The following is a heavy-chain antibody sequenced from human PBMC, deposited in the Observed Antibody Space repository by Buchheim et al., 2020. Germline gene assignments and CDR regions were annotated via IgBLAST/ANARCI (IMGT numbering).Heavy chain of an antibody. J-gene: IGHJ5*02. CDR3: ATALSGSYYA. CDR1: GGSISSNNYY. CDR2: IYHSGST. V-gene: IGHV4-39*07. Sequence: QLQLQESGPGLVKPSETLSLTCTVSGGSISSNNYYWGWIRQPPGKGLEWIGEIYHSGSTNYNPSLKSRVTISVDKSKNQFSLKLSSVTAADTAVYYCATALSGSYYAWGQGTL. D-gene: IGHD1-26*01.